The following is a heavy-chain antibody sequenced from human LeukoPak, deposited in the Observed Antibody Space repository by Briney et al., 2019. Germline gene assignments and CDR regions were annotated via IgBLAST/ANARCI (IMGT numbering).Heavy chain of an antibody. CDR2: FDPEDGET. J-gene: IGHJ4*02. Sequence: ASVKVSCKVSGYTLTELSMHWVRQAPGKGLEWMGGFDPEDGETIYAQKLQGRVTMTTDTSTSTAYMELRSLRSDDTAVYYCARRRWQLEFDYWGQGTLVTVSS. V-gene: IGHV1-24*01. CDR1: GYTLTELS. D-gene: IGHD6-6*01. CDR3: ARRRWQLEFDY.